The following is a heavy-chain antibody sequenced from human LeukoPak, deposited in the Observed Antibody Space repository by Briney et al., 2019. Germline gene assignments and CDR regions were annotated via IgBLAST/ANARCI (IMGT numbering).Heavy chain of an antibody. CDR1: GFTFSSYA. Sequence: GGSLRLSCAASGFTFSSYAMHWVRQAPGKGLEWVAVISYDGSNKYYADSVKGRFTISRDNSKNTLYLQMNSLRAEDKAVYYCARGRRAQRYYFDYWGQGTLVTVSS. CDR2: ISYDGSNK. V-gene: IGHV3-30*04. CDR3: ARGRRAQRYYFDY. J-gene: IGHJ4*02.